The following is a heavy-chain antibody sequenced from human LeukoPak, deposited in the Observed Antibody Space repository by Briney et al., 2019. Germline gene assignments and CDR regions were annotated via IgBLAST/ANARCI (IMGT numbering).Heavy chain of an antibody. CDR1: GGSISSSSYY. Sequence: PSETLSLTCTVSGGSISSSSYYWGWIRQPPGKGLEWIGSIYYSGSTYYNPSLKSQVTISVDTSKNQFSLKLSSATAADTAVYYCANYGDYVEDYYYYMDVWGKGTTVTVSS. J-gene: IGHJ6*03. D-gene: IGHD4-17*01. CDR3: ANYGDYVEDYYYYMDV. CDR2: IYYSGST. V-gene: IGHV4-39*01.